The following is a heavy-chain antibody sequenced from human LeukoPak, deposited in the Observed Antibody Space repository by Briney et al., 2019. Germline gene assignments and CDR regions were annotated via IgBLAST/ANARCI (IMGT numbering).Heavy chain of an antibody. CDR2: IWYDGSDK. V-gene: IGHV3-33*01. J-gene: IGHJ6*02. CDR1: GITFSSSG. Sequence: GALRLSCLASGITFSSSGMHWVRQAPGKGLEWVAVIWYDGSDKYYADSVKGRFTISRDNSKNTLYLQMNSLRAEDTAVYYCARGGIAGKYYGMDVWGQGTTVTVSS. CDR3: ARGGIAGKYYGMDV. D-gene: IGHD6-13*01.